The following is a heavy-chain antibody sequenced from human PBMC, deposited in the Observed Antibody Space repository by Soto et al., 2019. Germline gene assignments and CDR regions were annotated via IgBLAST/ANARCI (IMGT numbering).Heavy chain of an antibody. Sequence: EVQLVESGGGLVQPGGSLRLSCAASGFTFSSYWMHWVRQAPGKGLVWVSRINSDGSSTSYADSVKGRFTTSRDNAKNTRYLQMNSLRAEDTAVYYCARDVRVRGDYDAFDIWGQGTMVTVSS. D-gene: IGHD4-17*01. CDR1: GFTFSSYW. V-gene: IGHV3-74*01. CDR3: ARDVRVRGDYDAFDI. J-gene: IGHJ3*02. CDR2: INSDGSST.